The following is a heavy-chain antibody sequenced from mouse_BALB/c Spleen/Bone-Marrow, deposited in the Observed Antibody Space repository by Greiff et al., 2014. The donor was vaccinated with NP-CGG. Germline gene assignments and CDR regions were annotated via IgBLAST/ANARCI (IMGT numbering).Heavy chain of an antibody. CDR2: IYPGSGIT. J-gene: IGHJ2*01. D-gene: IGHD4-1*02. CDR3: TREGPTGTGGDY. CDR1: GYTFTSYW. Sequence: LQQSGSELVRPGASVKLSCKASGYTFTSYWMHWVKQRPGQGLEWIGSIYPGSGITNYDEKFKSKATLTVDTSSSTAYMQLSSLTSEDSAVYYCTREGPTGTGGDYWGQGTTLTVSS. V-gene: IGHV1S22*01.